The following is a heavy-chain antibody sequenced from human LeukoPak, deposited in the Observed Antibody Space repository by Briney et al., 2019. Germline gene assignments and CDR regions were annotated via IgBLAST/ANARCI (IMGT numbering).Heavy chain of an antibody. J-gene: IGHJ4*02. CDR3: AREGYYGSGSPPSLYFDY. CDR2: MSSDLNVK. V-gene: IGHV3-30-3*01. D-gene: IGHD3-10*01. Sequence: GGSLRLSCAASGFTFRNYVIHWVRQAPGKGLEWVAVMSSDLNVKLYADSVKGRFTISRDNSRSTLYLQVNSLRPEDTAICYCAREGYYGSGSPPSLYFDYWGQGTLVTVSS. CDR1: GFTFRNYV.